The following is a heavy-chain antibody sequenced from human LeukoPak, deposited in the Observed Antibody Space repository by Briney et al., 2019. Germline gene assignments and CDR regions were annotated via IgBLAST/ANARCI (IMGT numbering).Heavy chain of an antibody. CDR3: ARSRASYDSSGYLDY. CDR2: IYTSGST. Sequence: SETLSLTCTVSGGSISSYYWSWIRQPAGKGLEWIGRIYTSGSTNYNPSLKSRVTMSVDTSKNQFSLKLSSVTAADTAVYYCARSRASYDSSGYLDYWGQGTLVTVSS. D-gene: IGHD3-22*01. V-gene: IGHV4-4*07. J-gene: IGHJ4*02. CDR1: GGSISSYY.